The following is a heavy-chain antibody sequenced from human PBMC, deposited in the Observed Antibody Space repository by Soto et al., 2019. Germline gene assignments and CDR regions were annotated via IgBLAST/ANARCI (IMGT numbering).Heavy chain of an antibody. CDR2: IYYSGST. V-gene: IGHV4-61*01. Sequence: TETLSPSRTVSGVSVHSGSHYCRWIRQPPGKGLEWIGYIYYSGSTNYNPSLKSRVTISVDTSKNQFSLKLSSVTAADTAVYYCARGIEGWYQGRYYYGMDVWGQGTTVT. CDR3: ARGIEGWYQGRYYYGMDV. J-gene: IGHJ6*02. CDR1: GVSVHSGSHY. D-gene: IGHD6-19*01.